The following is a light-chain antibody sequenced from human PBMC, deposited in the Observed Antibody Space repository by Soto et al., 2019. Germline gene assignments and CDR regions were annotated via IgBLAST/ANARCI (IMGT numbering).Light chain of an antibody. Sequence: ELVLTQSPGTLSLSPGKRATLSCRASQSISSSYLAWYQQRPGQAPRLLIYGASSRATGIPDRFSGSGSGTEFTLTISRLEPEDIAVYYCQQYVSSSWKLGQGTKVYIK. CDR1: QSISSSY. J-gene: IGKJ1*01. CDR3: QQYVSSSWK. CDR2: GAS. V-gene: IGKV3-20*01.